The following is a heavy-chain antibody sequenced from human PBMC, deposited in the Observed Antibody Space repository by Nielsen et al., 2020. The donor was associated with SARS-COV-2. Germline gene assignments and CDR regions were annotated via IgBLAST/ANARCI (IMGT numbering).Heavy chain of an antibody. D-gene: IGHD6-13*01. CDR3: AKKAAALRAFDI. V-gene: IGHV3-30*18. CDR1: GFTFSSYG. Sequence: GESLKISCAASGFTFSSYGMHWVRQAPGKGLEGVAVISYDGSNKYCADSVKGRFTISRDNSKNTLYLQMNSLRAEDTAVYYCAKKAAALRAFDIWGQGTMVTVSS. CDR2: ISYDGSNK. J-gene: IGHJ3*02.